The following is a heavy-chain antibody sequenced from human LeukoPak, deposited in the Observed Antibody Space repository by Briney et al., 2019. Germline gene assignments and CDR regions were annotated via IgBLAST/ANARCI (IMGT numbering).Heavy chain of an antibody. Sequence: GASVKVSCKASGYTFTGYYMHWVRQAPGQGLEWMGWINPNSGGTNYAQKFQGRVTMTRDTSISTAYMELSRLRSDDTAVYYCARDLWSSGHTDAFDIWGQGTMVTVSS. D-gene: IGHD3-22*01. CDR3: ARDLWSSGHTDAFDI. V-gene: IGHV1-2*02. CDR2: INPNSGGT. CDR1: GYTFTGYY. J-gene: IGHJ3*02.